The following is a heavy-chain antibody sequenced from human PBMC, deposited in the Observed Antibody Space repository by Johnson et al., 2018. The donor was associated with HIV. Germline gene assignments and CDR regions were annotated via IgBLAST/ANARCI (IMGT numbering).Heavy chain of an antibody. CDR3: ARGRGIVGPQQVALDI. V-gene: IGHV3-30*02. J-gene: IGHJ3*02. Sequence: QMLLVESGGGVVQPGGSLRLSCAASGFTFSSYGMHWVRQAPGKGLEWVAFIRYDGSNKYYQGSVKGRFTISRENAKNSFYLQMNSLRAGDTAVYYCARGRGIVGPQQVALDIWGQGTRVTVSS. D-gene: IGHD1-26*01. CDR2: IRYDGSNK. CDR1: GFTFSSYG.